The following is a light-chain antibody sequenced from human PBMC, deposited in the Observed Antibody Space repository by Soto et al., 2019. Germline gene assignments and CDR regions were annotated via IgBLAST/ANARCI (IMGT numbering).Light chain of an antibody. J-gene: IGLJ1*01. Sequence: QSALTQHRSGSGPPGQSVTISCGGTSSDVGGYNYVSWYQPHPGKAPKLMIYDVTTRPSGVPDRFSGSKSGNPASLTISGLQAEDEADYSCSSHAGSSVVFGTGTKVTVL. CDR3: SSHAGSSVV. CDR2: DVT. CDR1: SSDVGGYNY. V-gene: IGLV2-11*01.